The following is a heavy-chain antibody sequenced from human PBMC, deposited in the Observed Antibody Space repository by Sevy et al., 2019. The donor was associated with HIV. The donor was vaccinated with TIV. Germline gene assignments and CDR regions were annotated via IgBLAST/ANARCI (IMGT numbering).Heavy chain of an antibody. Sequence: GGSLRLSCAASGFTFSSHWMSWVRQAPGKGLEWVANIKQDGSEKYYVDPVKGRFTISGDNAKNSPSLQMNSLRAEDTAVYYCARDTGGIGMDVWGQGTTVTVSS. CDR1: GFTFSSHW. V-gene: IGHV3-7*01. CDR3: ARDTGGIGMDV. CDR2: IKQDGSEK. J-gene: IGHJ6*02. D-gene: IGHD6-13*01.